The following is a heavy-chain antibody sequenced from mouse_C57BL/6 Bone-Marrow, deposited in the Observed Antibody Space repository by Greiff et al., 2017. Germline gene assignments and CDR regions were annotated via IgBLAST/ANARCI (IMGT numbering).Heavy chain of an antibody. CDR1: GFSLTSYG. J-gene: IGHJ3*01. D-gene: IGHD1-1*01. CDR2: LWSGGST. V-gene: IGHV2-2*01. CDR3: ARKEYYGSWAWFAY. Sequence: QVQLKQSGPGLVQPSQSLSITCTVSGFSLTSYGVHWVRQSPGKGLEWLGVLWSGGSTDYNAAFISRLSISKDNSKSQVFFKMNSLQADDTAIYYCARKEYYGSWAWFAYWGQGTLVTVSA.